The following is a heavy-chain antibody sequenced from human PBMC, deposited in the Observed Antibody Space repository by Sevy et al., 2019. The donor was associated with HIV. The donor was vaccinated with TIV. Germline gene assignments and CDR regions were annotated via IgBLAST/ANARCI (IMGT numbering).Heavy chain of an antibody. Sequence: SETLSLTCAVSGVSFSDYYWAWIRQPPGKGLEWIGEVSQSGSANYNPSFRSRVIMSLDTSNNHFSLKLTSVTAADTAVYYCARGPLFSPEYCSGGTCPTIDYWGQGTLVTVSS. D-gene: IGHD2-15*01. CDR2: VSQSGSA. CDR3: ARGPLFSPEYCSGGTCPTIDY. V-gene: IGHV4-34*01. J-gene: IGHJ4*02. CDR1: GVSFSDYY.